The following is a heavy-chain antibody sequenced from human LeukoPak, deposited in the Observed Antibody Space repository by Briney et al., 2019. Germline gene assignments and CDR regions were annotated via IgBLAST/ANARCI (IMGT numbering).Heavy chain of an antibody. CDR1: GFTFSSYW. Sequence: PGGSLRLSCAASGFTFSSYWMSWVRQAPGKGLEWVANIKQDGSEKYYVDSVKGRFTISRDNAKNSLYLQMNSLRAEDTAVYYCARDYTISPPQNAFDIWGQGPMVTVSS. CDR2: IKQDGSEK. CDR3: ARDYTISPPQNAFDI. J-gene: IGHJ3*02. D-gene: IGHD3-16*01. V-gene: IGHV3-7*01.